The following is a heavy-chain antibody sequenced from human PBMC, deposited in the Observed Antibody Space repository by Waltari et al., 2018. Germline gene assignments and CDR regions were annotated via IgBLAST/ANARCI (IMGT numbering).Heavy chain of an antibody. CDR1: SSYA. CDR2: ISYDGSNK. CDR3: ARDLVTVTEGG. J-gene: IGHJ4*02. D-gene: IGHD4-17*01. V-gene: IGHV3-30*01. Sequence: SSYAMHWVRQAPGKGLEWVAVISYDGSNKYYADSVKGRFTISRDNSKNTLYLQMNSLRAEDTAVYYCARDLVTVTEGGWGQGTLVTVSS.